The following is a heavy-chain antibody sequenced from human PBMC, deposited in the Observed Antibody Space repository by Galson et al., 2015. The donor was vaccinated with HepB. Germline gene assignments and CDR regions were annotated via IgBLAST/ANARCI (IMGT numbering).Heavy chain of an antibody. Sequence: SVKVSCKSSGGTFSSYAISWVRQAPGQGLEWMGGIIPIFGIANYAQKFQGRVTITADKSTSTAYMELSSLRSEDTAVYYCARGGGDDYGDYGWFDPWGQGTLVTVSS. V-gene: IGHV1-69*10. J-gene: IGHJ5*02. CDR2: IIPIFGIA. CDR3: ARGGGDDYGDYGWFDP. D-gene: IGHD4-17*01. CDR1: GGTFSSYA.